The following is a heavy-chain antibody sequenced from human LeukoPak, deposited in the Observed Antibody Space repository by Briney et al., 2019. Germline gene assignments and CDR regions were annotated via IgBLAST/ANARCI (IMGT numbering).Heavy chain of an antibody. CDR2: ISGSGGST. J-gene: IGHJ4*02. CDR3: AKDPSPNIVVVPAATDY. Sequence: GGSLRLSCAASGSTFSSYAMSWVRQAPGKGLEWVSAISGSGGSTYYADSVKGRFTISRDNSKNTLYLQMNSLRAEDTAVYYCAKDPSPNIVVVPAATDYWGQGTLVTVSS. V-gene: IGHV3-23*01. D-gene: IGHD2-2*01. CDR1: GSTFSSYA.